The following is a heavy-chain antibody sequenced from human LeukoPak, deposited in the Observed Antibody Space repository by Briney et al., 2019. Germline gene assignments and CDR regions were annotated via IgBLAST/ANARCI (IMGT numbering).Heavy chain of an antibody. CDR1: GYTFTSYG. V-gene: IGHV1-18*01. CDR2: ISAYNGNT. CDR3: AREWGRVRGVIITFLGQEKNNFYGMDV. Sequence: ASVKVSCKASGYTFTSYGISWVRQAPGQGLEWMGWISAYNGNTNYAQKLQGRVTMTTNTSTSTAYMELRSLRSDDTAVYYCAREWGRVRGVIITFLGQEKNNFYGMDVWGQGTTVTVSS. D-gene: IGHD3-10*01. J-gene: IGHJ6*02.